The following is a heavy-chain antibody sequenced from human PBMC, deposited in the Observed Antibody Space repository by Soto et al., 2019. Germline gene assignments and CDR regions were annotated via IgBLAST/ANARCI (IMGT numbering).Heavy chain of an antibody. J-gene: IGHJ6*02. V-gene: IGHV3-9*01. Sequence: EVQLVESGGGLVQPGRSLRLSCAASGFTFDDYAMHWVRQAPGKGLEWVSGISWNSGSIGYADSVKGRFTISRDNAKNSLYLQMNSLRAEDTALYYCVKDGSSGWPYYYGMDVWGQGTTVTVSS. CDR3: VKDGSSGWPYYYGMDV. D-gene: IGHD6-19*01. CDR2: ISWNSGSI. CDR1: GFTFDDYA.